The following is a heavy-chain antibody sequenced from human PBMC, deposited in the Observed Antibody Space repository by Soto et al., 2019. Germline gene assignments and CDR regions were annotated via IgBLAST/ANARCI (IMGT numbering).Heavy chain of an antibody. V-gene: IGHV3-74*01. J-gene: IGHJ4*02. CDR1: GFTFSSHW. Sequence: EVQLVGSGGDLVQPGGSLRLSCAASGFTFSSHWMHWVRQDPGKGLVWVSGINNDGRGTYYADSVKGRFTISRDNAKNTLYLQMNSLRAEDTAVYYCGIVFENWGQGTLVTVSS. CDR3: GIVFEN. D-gene: IGHD2-21*01. CDR2: INNDGRGT.